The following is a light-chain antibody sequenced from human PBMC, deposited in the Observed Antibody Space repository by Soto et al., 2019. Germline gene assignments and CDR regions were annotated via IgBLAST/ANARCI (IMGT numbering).Light chain of an antibody. CDR3: KQYNNWRPFT. J-gene: IGKJ5*01. CDR1: QSIRSY. Sequence: EIVLTQSPATLSLSPGERATLSCSASQSIRSYLAWYQQKPGQAPRLLIYGASTRATGIPARFSGSGSGTEFTLTIRSLQSEDFAVYYCKQYNNWRPFTFGQGTRREIK. CDR2: GAS. V-gene: IGKV3-15*01.